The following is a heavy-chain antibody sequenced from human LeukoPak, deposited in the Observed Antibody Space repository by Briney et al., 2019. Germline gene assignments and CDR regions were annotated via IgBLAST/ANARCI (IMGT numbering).Heavy chain of an antibody. Sequence: GGSLRLSCAASGFTFSSYWMSWVRQAPGKGLEWVANIKKDGSEKYYVDSVKGRFTISRDNAKNSLYLQMNSLRAEDTAVYYCARVYYYDSGSRWGDYFDYWGQGTLVTVSS. J-gene: IGHJ4*02. CDR3: ARVYYYDSGSRWGDYFDY. CDR2: IKKDGSEK. V-gene: IGHV3-7*01. CDR1: GFTFSSYW. D-gene: IGHD3-10*01.